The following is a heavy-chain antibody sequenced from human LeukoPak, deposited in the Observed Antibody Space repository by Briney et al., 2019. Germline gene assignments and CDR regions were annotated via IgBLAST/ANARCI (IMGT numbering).Heavy chain of an antibody. CDR3: ARGNGYNYAYYFDY. J-gene: IGHJ4*02. V-gene: IGHV3-33*01. CDR1: GFTFNIFG. D-gene: IGHD5-18*01. CDR2: LWADGNTA. Sequence: GRSLRLSCAASGFTFNIFGMHWVRQVPGNGLEWLAVLWADGNTAHYADSVKGRFTISRDNSKNTLYLQMNSLRAEDTAVYYCARGNGYNYAYYFDYWGQGTLVTVSS.